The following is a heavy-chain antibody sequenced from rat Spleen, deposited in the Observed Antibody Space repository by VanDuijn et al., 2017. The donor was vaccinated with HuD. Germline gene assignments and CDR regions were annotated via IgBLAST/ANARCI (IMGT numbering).Heavy chain of an antibody. CDR3: ARDTNYFDY. Sequence: EVHLVESGGGLVQPGKSLKLSCVASGFTFANYWMTWIRQAPGKGLEWVSSITNSGDNTYYPDSVKGRFTISRDNAKNTLYLQMNSLRSEDTATYYCARDTNYFDYWGHGVMVTVSS. CDR2: ITNSGDNT. V-gene: IGHV5-31*01. J-gene: IGHJ2*01. CDR1: GFTFANYW.